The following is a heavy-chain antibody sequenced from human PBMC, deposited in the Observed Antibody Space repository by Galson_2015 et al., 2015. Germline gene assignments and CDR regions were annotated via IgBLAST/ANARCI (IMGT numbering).Heavy chain of an antibody. Sequence: SLRLSCAASGFTFSKYWMTWVRQTPGKGLEWVANIKEEGSEKDYVDSVKGRFTISRDNAKNSLYLQMNSLRAEDTAVYYCARGKRGLDYWGQGTLVTVSS. CDR2: IKEEGSEK. CDR3: ARGKRGLDY. CDR1: GFTFSKYW. J-gene: IGHJ4*02. V-gene: IGHV3-7*03.